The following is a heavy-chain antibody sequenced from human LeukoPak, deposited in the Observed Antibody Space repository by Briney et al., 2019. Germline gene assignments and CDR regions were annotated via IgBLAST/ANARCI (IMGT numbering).Heavy chain of an antibody. V-gene: IGHV1-69*05. CDR1: GGTFSSCA. CDR3: ARVKEGWVVPAAIGTRGDYYYMDV. J-gene: IGHJ6*03. CDR2: IIPIFGTA. Sequence: ASVKVSCKASGGTFSSCAISWVRQAPGQGLEWMGGIIPIFGTANYAQKFQGRVTITTDESTSTAYMELSSLRSEDTAVYYCARVKEGWVVPAAIGTRGDYYYMDVWGKGTTVTVSS. D-gene: IGHD2-2*01.